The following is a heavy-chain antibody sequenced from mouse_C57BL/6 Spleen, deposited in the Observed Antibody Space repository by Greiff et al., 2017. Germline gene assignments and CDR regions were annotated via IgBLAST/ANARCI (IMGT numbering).Heavy chain of an antibody. J-gene: IGHJ4*01. V-gene: IGHV1-76*01. CDR2: IYPGSGNT. Sequence: QVQLQQPGAELVKPGASVKMSCKASGYTFTSYWITWVKQRPGQGLEWIARIYPGSGNTYYNEKFKGKATLTAEKSSSTAYMQLSSLTSEDSAVYFCARHWEDAMDYWGQGTSVTVSS. D-gene: IGHD4-1*01. CDR3: ARHWEDAMDY. CDR1: GYTFTSYW.